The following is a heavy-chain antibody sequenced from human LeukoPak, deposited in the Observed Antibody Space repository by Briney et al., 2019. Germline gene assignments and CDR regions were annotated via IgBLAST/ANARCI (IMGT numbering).Heavy chain of an antibody. V-gene: IGHV3-30*18. CDR1: GFTFDDYG. D-gene: IGHD6-19*01. J-gene: IGHJ4*02. CDR3: TKGPAEYSSGWYFDD. Sequence: GGSLRLSCAASGFTFDDYGMSWVRQAPGKGLEWVAVIAHDGSITHYADPVKGRFTNSRDNSKNALYLQMNSLTSEDTAMYLCTKGPAEYSSGWYFDDWGQGTLVTVSS. CDR2: IAHDGSIT.